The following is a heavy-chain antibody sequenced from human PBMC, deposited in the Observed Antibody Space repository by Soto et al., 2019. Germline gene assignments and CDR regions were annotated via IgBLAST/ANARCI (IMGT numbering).Heavy chain of an antibody. V-gene: IGHV4-59*08. CDR2: IHSSGST. D-gene: IGHD2-2*01. J-gene: IGHJ4*02. CDR3: ANLPATSDFDY. Sequence: SETLSLTCTVSGDSINNYYWSWIRQPPGKGLEWIGYIHSSGSTNYTPSLKSRVTISVDTSKNQFSLNLSSVTAADTAVYYCANLPATSDFDYWGQGTLVTVSS. CDR1: GDSINNYY.